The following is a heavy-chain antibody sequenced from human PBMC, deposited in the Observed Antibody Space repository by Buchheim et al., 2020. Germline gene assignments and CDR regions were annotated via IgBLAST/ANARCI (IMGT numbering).Heavy chain of an antibody. CDR1: GGSISSGGNY. V-gene: IGHV4-31*03. D-gene: IGHD4-11*01. CDR2: LSYSGST. J-gene: IGHJ4*02. Sequence: QVQLQESGPGLVKPSQTLSLTCTVSGGSISSGGNYWSWIRPHPGKGLEWIGFLSYSGSTYFNPSLKSRVTISVDTSKNQFSLKLSSVAAADTAVYYCASGSYYTNNAYYPDLADWGQGT. CDR3: ASGSYYTNNAYYPDLAD.